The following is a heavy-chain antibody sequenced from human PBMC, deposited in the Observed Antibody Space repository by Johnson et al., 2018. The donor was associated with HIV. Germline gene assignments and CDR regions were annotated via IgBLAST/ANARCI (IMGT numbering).Heavy chain of an antibody. V-gene: IGHV3-30-3*01. CDR1: GFTFSSYA. Sequence: QVQLVESGGGVVQPGRSLRLSCSASGFTFSSYAMHWVRQAPGKGLEWVAVISYDGSNKYHADSVKGRFTISRENSKNTLYLQMNSLRAEDTAVYYCAKDPITRHLLRDDAVDIWGQGTKVTVSS. CDR3: AKDPITRHLLRDDAVDI. D-gene: IGHD2-15*01. CDR2: ISYDGSNK. J-gene: IGHJ3*02.